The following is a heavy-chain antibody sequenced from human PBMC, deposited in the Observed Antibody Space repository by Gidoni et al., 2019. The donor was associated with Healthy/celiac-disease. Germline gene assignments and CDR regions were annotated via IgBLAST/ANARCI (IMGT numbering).Heavy chain of an antibody. CDR1: GFTFSSYG. D-gene: IGHD1-1*01. Sequence: QVQLVESGGGVVQPGRSLRLSCAASGFTFSSYGMHWVRQAPGKGLEWVAVISYDGSNKYYADSVKGRFTISRDNSKNTLYLQMNSLRAEDTAVYYCAKDRSRTEYYYYGMDVWGQGTTVTVSS. CDR3: AKDRSRTEYYYYGMDV. V-gene: IGHV3-30*18. J-gene: IGHJ6*02. CDR2: ISYDGSNK.